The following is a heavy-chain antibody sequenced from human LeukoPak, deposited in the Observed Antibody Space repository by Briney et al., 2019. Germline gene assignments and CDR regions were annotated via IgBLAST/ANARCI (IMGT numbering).Heavy chain of an antibody. D-gene: IGHD4-23*01. Sequence: ASVKVSCKASGYSFISYGVSWVRQAPAQGLEWMGWISTYTGITHYAEKFQGRVTMTADTSTTTAYMELKSLTYDDTAIYYCARDSDYGGTGYGDWLDPWGQGALVTVSS. CDR3: ARDSDYGGTGYGDWLDP. V-gene: IGHV1-18*01. J-gene: IGHJ5*02. CDR2: ISTYTGIT. CDR1: GYSFISYG.